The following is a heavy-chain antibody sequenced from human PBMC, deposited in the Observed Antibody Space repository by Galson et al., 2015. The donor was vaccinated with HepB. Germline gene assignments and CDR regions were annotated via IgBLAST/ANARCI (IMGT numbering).Heavy chain of an antibody. D-gene: IGHD4-17*01. V-gene: IGHV3-23*01. CDR3: AKDQVTTMTGDAFDM. Sequence: SLRLSCAASGFTFNRYAMSWVRQAPGKRLEWVSGISGGGDSTDNADSVKGRFSISRDNSKNILYLQMDSLRAEDSALYYCAKDQVTTMTGDAFDMWGQGTMVTVSS. CDR1: GFTFNRYA. J-gene: IGHJ3*02. CDR2: ISGGGDST.